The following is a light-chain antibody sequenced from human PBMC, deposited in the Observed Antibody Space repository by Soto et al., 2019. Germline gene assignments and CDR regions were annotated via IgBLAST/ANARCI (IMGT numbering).Light chain of an antibody. J-gene: IGKJ1*01. CDR2: GAS. CDR1: QSVSSSN. Sequence: EIVLTQSPGPQSLCPGKRATLSCRAIQSVSSSNLAWYQQKPGLAPRLLIYGASSRATDIPDRFSGSGSGTDFTLTISRLEPEDFAVYYCQQYGSSPPWTFGQGTKVDI. CDR3: QQYGSSPPWT. V-gene: IGKV3-20*01.